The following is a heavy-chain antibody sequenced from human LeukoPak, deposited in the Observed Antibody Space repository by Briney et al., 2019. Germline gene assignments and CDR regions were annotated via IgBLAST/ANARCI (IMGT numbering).Heavy chain of an antibody. CDR3: AKDSGWYYMDV. Sequence: GGSLRLSCAASGFTFSSYSMNWVRQAPGKGLEWVSSISSSSSYIYYADSVKGRFTISRDNAKNSLYLQMNSLRAEDTAVYYCAKDSGWYYMDVWGKGTTITVSS. CDR1: GFTFSSYS. CDR2: ISSSSSYI. D-gene: IGHD6-19*01. V-gene: IGHV3-21*01. J-gene: IGHJ6*03.